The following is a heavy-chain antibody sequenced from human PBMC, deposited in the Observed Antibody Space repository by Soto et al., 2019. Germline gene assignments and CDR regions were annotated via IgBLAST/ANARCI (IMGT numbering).Heavy chain of an antibody. CDR2: IYYRGST. D-gene: IGHD2-21*02. V-gene: IGHV4-59*08. J-gene: IGHJ5*02. CDR3: ARLPCGGDCYSNWFDP. CDR1: GGSISSYY. Sequence: SETLSLTCTVSGGSISSYYWSWIRQPPGKGLEWIGYIYYRGSTNYNPSPKRRVTISVDTSKNQFSLKLRSMTASDMAVYYCARLPCGGDCYSNWFDPWGQGTRVTVS.